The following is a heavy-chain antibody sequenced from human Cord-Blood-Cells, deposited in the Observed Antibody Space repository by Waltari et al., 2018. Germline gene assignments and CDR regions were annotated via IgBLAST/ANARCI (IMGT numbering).Heavy chain of an antibody. CDR1: GGTFSSYA. J-gene: IGHJ4*02. D-gene: IGHD3-16*01. CDR3: ARGSVVGYDYVWGSYYFDY. CDR2: IIPILGIA. V-gene: IGHV1-69*04. Sequence: QVQLVQSGAEVKKPGSSVKVSCKASGGTFSSYAISWVRQAPGQGLEWMGGIIPILGIANSGQKFQGGVTITADESTSTAYMELSSLRSEDTAVYYCARGSVVGYDYVWGSYYFDYWGQGTLVTVSS.